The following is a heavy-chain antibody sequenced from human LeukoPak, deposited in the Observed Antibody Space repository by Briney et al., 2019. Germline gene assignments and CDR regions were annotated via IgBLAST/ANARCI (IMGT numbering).Heavy chain of an antibody. CDR2: IYYGGST. D-gene: IGHD3-22*01. V-gene: IGHV4-30-4*01. Sequence: SETLSLTCTVSGGSISSGDYYWSWIRQPPGKGLEWIGYIYYGGSTYYNPSLKSRVTISVDTSKNQFSLKLSSVTAADTAVYYCARGTYDSSGGTFDYWGQGTLVTVSS. CDR1: GGSISSGDYY. J-gene: IGHJ4*02. CDR3: ARGTYDSSGGTFDY.